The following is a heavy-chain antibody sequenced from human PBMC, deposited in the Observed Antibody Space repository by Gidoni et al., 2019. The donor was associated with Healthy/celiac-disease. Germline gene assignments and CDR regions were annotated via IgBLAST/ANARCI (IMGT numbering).Heavy chain of an antibody. CDR3: ARGYSSPYYFDY. CDR2: INAGNGNT. J-gene: IGHJ4*02. D-gene: IGHD6-6*01. CDR1: GYTFTSYA. V-gene: IGHV1-3*01. Sequence: QVPLVQSGAAVKKPGASVTVSCKPSGYTFTSYAMHWVRQAPGQRLEWMGWINAGNGNTKYSQKFQGRVTITRDTSASTAYMELSSLRSEDTAVYYCARGYSSPYYFDYWGQGTLVTVSS.